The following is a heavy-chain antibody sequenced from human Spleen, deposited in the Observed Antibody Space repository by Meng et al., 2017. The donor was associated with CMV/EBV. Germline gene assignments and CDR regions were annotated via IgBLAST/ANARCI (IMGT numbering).Heavy chain of an antibody. CDR2: IYPGDSDT. CDR3: ARQVTGENNYFDY. D-gene: IGHD7-27*01. V-gene: IGHV5-51*01. CDR1: GYSFTSYW. J-gene: IGHJ4*02. Sequence: KVLCKGSGYSFTSYWIGWVRQMPGKGLEWMGIIYPGDSDTRYSASFQGQVTISADKSISSAYLQWSSLKASDTAMYYCARQVTGENNYFDYWGQGTLVTVSS.